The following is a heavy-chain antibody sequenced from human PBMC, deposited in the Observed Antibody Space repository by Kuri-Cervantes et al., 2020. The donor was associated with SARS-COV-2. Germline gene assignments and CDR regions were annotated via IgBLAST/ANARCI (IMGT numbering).Heavy chain of an antibody. CDR3: ARGGDIVVVPAAPRMNY. CDR2: INPNSGGT. V-gene: IGHV1-2*02. CDR1: RYTFTYYY. J-gene: IGHJ4*02. D-gene: IGHD2-2*01. Sequence: ASVKVSCKASRYTFTYYYMHWVRQAPGQGLEWMGWINPNSGGTNYAQKFQGRVTMTRDTSISTAYMELSRLRSDDTAVYYCARGGDIVVVPAAPRMNYWGQGTLVTVSS.